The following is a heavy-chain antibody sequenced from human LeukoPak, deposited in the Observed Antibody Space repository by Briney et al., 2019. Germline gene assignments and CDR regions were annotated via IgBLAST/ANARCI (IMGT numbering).Heavy chain of an antibody. Sequence: PSETLSLTCTVSGGSISSYYWSWIRQPAGKGLEWIGRIYTSGRTNYNPSLKSRVTMSVDTSKNQFSLKLSSVTAADTAVYYCARDGRAGMGSGYCSGGSCGGNYYYMDVWGKGTTVTVSS. V-gene: IGHV4-4*07. CDR1: GGSISSYY. CDR3: ARDGRAGMGSGYCSGGSCGGNYYYMDV. CDR2: IYTSGRT. J-gene: IGHJ6*03. D-gene: IGHD2-15*01.